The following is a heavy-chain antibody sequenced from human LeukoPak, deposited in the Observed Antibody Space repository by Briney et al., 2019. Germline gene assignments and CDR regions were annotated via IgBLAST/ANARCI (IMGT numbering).Heavy chain of an antibody. V-gene: IGHV3-48*04. CDR2: ISVGSDAT. CDR3: ARLSGTGYFDL. CDR1: GLTLSNYN. Sequence: GGSLRLSCAASGLTLSNYNMNWVRQAPGKGPEWISYISVGSDATYYADAVRGRFTISRDTAKNSLILQMNSLRAGNTALYFCARLSGTGYFDLWGQGTLVTVSS. J-gene: IGHJ4*02. D-gene: IGHD1-1*01.